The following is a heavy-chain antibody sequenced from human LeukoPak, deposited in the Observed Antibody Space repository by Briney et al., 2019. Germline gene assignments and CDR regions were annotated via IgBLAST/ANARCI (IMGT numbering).Heavy chain of an antibody. CDR3: AKHSLSYYKPFDY. CDR1: GFTFSNYA. Sequence: GGSLRLSCAASGFTFSNYAMSWVRQAPGKGLEWVSAISGSGINTYYADSVKGRFTISRDNSKNKLYLQMNSPEDEDTALYYCAKHSLSYYKPFDYWGQGSLVTVSS. J-gene: IGHJ4*02. D-gene: IGHD3-10*01. V-gene: IGHV3-23*01. CDR2: ISGSGINT.